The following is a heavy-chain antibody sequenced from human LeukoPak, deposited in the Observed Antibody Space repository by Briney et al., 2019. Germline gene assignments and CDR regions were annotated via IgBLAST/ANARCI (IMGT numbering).Heavy chain of an antibody. CDR2: ISYDGSNK. Sequence: GSLRLSCAASGFTFSSYAMHWVRQAPGKGLEWVAVISYDGSNKYYADSVKGRFTISRDNSKNTLYLQMNSLRAEDTAVYYCAREAGDSSSWYVDYWGQGTLVTVSS. V-gene: IGHV3-30-3*01. D-gene: IGHD6-13*01. CDR3: AREAGDSSSWYVDY. J-gene: IGHJ4*02. CDR1: GFTFSSYA.